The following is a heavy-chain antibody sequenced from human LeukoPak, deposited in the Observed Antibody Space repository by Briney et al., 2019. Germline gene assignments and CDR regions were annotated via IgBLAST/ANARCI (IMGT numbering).Heavy chain of an antibody. CDR1: GGSFSGYY. CDR3: ARGRRYSGYCKFDY. CDR2: INHSGST. J-gene: IGHJ4*02. D-gene: IGHD5-12*01. Sequence: SETLSLTCAVYGGSFSGYYWSWIRHPPGKGLEWIGEINHSGSTNYNPSLKSRVTISVDTSKNQFSLKLSSVTAADTAVYYCARGRRYSGYCKFDYWGQGTLVTVSS. V-gene: IGHV4-34*01.